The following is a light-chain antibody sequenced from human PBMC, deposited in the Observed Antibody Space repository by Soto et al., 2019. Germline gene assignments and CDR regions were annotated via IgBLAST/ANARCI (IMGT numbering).Light chain of an antibody. J-gene: IGLJ2*01. CDR3: CSFAGNSVMV. CDR1: SSDVGGYNY. Sequence: QSALAQPPSASGSPGQSVTISCTGTSSDVGGYNYVSWYQQHPGKAPNLMIYDVSERPSGVPDRFSGSKSGNTASLTVSGLQAEDEADYYCCSFAGNSVMVFGGGTKLTVL. CDR2: DVS. V-gene: IGLV2-8*01.